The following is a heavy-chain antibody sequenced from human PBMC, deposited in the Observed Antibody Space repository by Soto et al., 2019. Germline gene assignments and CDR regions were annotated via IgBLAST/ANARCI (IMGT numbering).Heavy chain of an antibody. CDR2: IWYDGSNK. V-gene: IGHV3-33*01. CDR3: ARESRSSSWYALPDY. D-gene: IGHD6-13*01. J-gene: IGHJ4*02. CDR1: GFTFSSYG. Sequence: QVQLVESGGGVVQPGRSLRLSCAASGFTFSSYGMHWVRQAPGKGLEWVAVIWYDGSNKYYADSVKGRFTISRDNSKNTLYLQMNSLRDEDTAVYYCARESRSSSWYALPDYWGQGTLVTVSS.